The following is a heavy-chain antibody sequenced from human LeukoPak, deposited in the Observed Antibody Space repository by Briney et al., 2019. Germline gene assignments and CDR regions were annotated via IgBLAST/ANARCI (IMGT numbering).Heavy chain of an antibody. J-gene: IGHJ6*03. V-gene: IGHV3-66*01. D-gene: IGHD2-2*01. CDR3: AKGPVPAAMWHYYYYMDV. CDR2: IYSGGST. Sequence: GGSLRLSCAASGFTVSSNYMSWVRQAPGKGLEWVSVIYSGGSTYYADSVKGRFTISRDNSKNTLYLQMNSLRAEDTAVYYCAKGPVPAAMWHYYYYMDVWGKGTTVTISS. CDR1: GFTVSSNY.